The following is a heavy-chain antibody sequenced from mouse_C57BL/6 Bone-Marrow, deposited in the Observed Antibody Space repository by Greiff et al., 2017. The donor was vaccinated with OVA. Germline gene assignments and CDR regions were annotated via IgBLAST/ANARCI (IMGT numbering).Heavy chain of an antibody. CDR2: IRHKANGYTT. J-gene: IGHJ1*03. D-gene: IGHD4-1*01. CDR3: ARFPGSKRYFDV. Sequence: EVQLQESGGGLVQPGGSLSLSCAASGFTFTDYYMSWVRQPPGKALEWLGFIRHKANGYTTEYSASVKGRFTISRDKSQSILYLQMNALRAEDSATYYCARFPGSKRYFDVWGTGTTVTVSS. V-gene: IGHV7-3*01. CDR1: GFTFTDYY.